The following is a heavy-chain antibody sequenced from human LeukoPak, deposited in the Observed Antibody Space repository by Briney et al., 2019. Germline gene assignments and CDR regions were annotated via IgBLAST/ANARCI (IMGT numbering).Heavy chain of an antibody. CDR1: GGSISSSSYY. Sequence: PSETLSLTCTVSGGSISSSSYYWGWIRQPPGKGLEWIGSIYYSGSTYYNPSLKSRVTISVDTSKNQFSLKLSSVTAADTAVYYCARVNLGSGEYYFDYWGQGTLVTVSS. D-gene: IGHD3-16*01. CDR2: IYYSGST. J-gene: IGHJ4*02. V-gene: IGHV4-39*07. CDR3: ARVNLGSGEYYFDY.